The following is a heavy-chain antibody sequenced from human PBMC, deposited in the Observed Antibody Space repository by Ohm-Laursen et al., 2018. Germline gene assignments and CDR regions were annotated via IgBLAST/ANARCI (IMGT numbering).Heavy chain of an antibody. V-gene: IGHV1-2*02. CDR3: ARPLRRWQQFDY. Sequence: EASVKVSCKASGYTFTGYYIHWVRQAPGQGLEWMGWINPNSGGTNYAQKFQGRVTMTRDTSISTAYMELSRLRSDDTAVYYCARPLRRWQQFDYWGQGTLVTVSS. CDR1: GYTFTGYY. J-gene: IGHJ4*02. D-gene: IGHD4-23*01. CDR2: INPNSGGT.